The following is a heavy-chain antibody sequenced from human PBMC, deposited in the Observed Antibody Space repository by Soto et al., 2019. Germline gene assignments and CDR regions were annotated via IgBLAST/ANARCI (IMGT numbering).Heavy chain of an antibody. J-gene: IGHJ2*01. V-gene: IGHV1-18*01. CDR1: GYTFITSG. D-gene: IGHD6-19*01. CDR3: ARGRYFATTHRQWWYFDF. CDR2: ISPANGDK. Sequence: QVELMQSGPEVKRPGTSVKVSCKASGYTFITSGINWVRQTPGQPLEWVGWISPANGDKKYAQKFKDRVILTSETSTDTVNMALTNLRSDDTAVYFCARGRYFATTHRQWWYFDFWGRGTPVTVSS.